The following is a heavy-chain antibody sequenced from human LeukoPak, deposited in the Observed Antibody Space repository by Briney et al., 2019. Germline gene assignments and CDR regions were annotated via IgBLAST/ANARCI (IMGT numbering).Heavy chain of an antibody. V-gene: IGHV3-64*01. D-gene: IGHD3-16*02. Sequence: GGSLRLSCAASGFTFSGYVMHWVRQAPGKGLEYVSAISSNGGSTYYANSVKGRFTISRDNSKNTLYLQMGSLRAEDMAVYYCARALGYTLHDAFDIWGQGTMVTVSS. CDR2: ISSNGGST. J-gene: IGHJ3*02. CDR3: ARALGYTLHDAFDI. CDR1: GFTFSGYV.